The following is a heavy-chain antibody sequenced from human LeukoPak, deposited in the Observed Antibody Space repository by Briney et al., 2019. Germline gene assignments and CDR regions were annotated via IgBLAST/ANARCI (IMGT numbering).Heavy chain of an antibody. J-gene: IGHJ5*02. D-gene: IGHD2/OR15-2a*01. Sequence: GGSLRLSCAASGFTFSSHWISWVRQAPGKGLEWVAHINQDGSQKYYVDSVEGRFAISRDNAKNSLYLQMNSLRAEDTAIYYCARWSRQQSEYDLWGQGTLATVSS. CDR2: INQDGSQK. V-gene: IGHV3-7*01. CDR1: GFTFSSHW. CDR3: ARWSRQQSEYDL.